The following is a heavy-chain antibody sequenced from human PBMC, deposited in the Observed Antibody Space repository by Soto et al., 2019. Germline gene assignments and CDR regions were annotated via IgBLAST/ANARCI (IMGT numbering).Heavy chain of an antibody. CDR3: ARSPRSSPYFDY. Sequence: PGASLKISCQSSGYSFSNFWIGWVRQLPGKGLEWMGIIYPSDHETRYSPSFHGKLTISADRSINTAYLQWNTLEASDTAFYFGARSPRSSPYFDYWGQGALVTVSS. V-gene: IGHV5-51*01. CDR2: IYPSDHET. D-gene: IGHD6-13*01. J-gene: IGHJ4*02. CDR1: GYSFSNFW.